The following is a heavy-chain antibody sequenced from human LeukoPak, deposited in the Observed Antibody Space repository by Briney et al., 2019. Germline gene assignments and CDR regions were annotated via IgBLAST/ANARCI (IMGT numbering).Heavy chain of an antibody. CDR3: ARSDRDLWYFDL. V-gene: IGHV4-59*01. CDR1: GGSISSYY. CDR2: IYYSGST. J-gene: IGHJ2*01. Sequence: PSDTLSLTCTVSGGSISSYYWSWIRQPPGKGLEWIGYIYYSGSTNYNPSLKSRVTISVDTSKNQFSLRLSSVTAADTAVYYCARSDRDLWYFDLWGRGTLVTVSS.